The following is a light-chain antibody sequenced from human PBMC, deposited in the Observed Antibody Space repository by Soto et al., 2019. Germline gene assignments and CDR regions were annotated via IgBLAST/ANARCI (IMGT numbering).Light chain of an antibody. CDR1: SGHSTYI. J-gene: IGLJ2*01. V-gene: IGLV4-60*03. CDR2: LEGSGSY. CDR3: EAWDSNTRV. Sequence: QAVVTQASSASASLGSSVKLTCTLSSGHSTYIIAWHQQQPGKAPRYLMKLEGSGSYNKGSGVPGRFSGSSSGADRYLTISNLQSEDEADYYCEAWDSNTRVFGGGTQLTVL.